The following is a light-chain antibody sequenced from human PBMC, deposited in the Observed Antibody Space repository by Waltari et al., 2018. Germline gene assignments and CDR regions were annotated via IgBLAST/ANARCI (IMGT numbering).Light chain of an antibody. CDR1: QGISNF. Sequence: AIRITQSPSSLSASTGARVTITCRVSQGISNFLAWYQQKPGTAPKLLIYGASTLQSGVPSRFSGSGSGTDFTLTISCLQSEDFATYYCQQYDTYPWTFGQGTKVEIK. CDR2: GAS. CDR3: QQYDTYPWT. V-gene: IGKV1-8*01. J-gene: IGKJ1*01.